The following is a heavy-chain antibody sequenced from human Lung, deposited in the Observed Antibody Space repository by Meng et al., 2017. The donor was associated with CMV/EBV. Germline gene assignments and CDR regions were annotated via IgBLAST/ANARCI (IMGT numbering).Heavy chain of an antibody. CDR3: AKDGLFINDFWTGYSYLDV. V-gene: IGHV3-33*06. CDR1: GFSFNNYG. CDR2: IWPDGNYK. Sequence: SCVASGFSFNNYGMYWVRQAPGKGLEWVAVIWPDGNYKHHADSVKGRFTVSRDNSKHTLYLQMNRLRAEDTAIYYCAKDGLFINDFWTGYSYLDVXGQAXLVTVSS. J-gene: IGHJ4*02. D-gene: IGHD3/OR15-3a*01.